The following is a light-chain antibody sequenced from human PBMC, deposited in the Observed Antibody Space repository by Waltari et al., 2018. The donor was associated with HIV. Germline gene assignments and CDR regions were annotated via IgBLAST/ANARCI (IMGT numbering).Light chain of an antibody. CDR3: AAWDDSLNAWV. J-gene: IGLJ3*02. CDR1: SSNIGSNI. Sequence: QSVLTQPPSASGTPGQRLSISCSGSSSNIGSNIVNWYQQLPGPAPKLLIYSNNRRPSGAPDRFSGSKSGTPASLAISGVQSEDEADYYCAAWDDSLNAWVFGGGTKLTVL. CDR2: SNN. V-gene: IGLV1-44*01.